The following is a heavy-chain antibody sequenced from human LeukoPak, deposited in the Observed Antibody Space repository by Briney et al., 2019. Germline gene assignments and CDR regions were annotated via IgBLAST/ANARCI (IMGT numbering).Heavy chain of an antibody. D-gene: IGHD3-10*01. J-gene: IGHJ4*02. V-gene: IGHV3-48*03. CDR1: GFTFSSYE. CDR3: TRAYYFGSGSYKFPFDY. Sequence: GGSLRLSCAASGFTFSSYEMNWVRQAPGKGLEWVAYISSSGSTIYYADSVKGRFTISRDNAKNSLYLQMNSLRAEDTAVYYCTRAYYFGSGSYKFPFDYWGRGTLVTVSS. CDR2: ISSSGSTI.